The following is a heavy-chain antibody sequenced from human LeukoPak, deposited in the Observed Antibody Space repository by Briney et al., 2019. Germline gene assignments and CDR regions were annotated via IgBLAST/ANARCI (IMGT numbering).Heavy chain of an antibody. J-gene: IGHJ4*02. CDR2: ISSSSSTI. CDR1: GFTFSSYA. Sequence: QPGGSLRLSCAASGFTFSSYAMRWVRQAPGKGLEWVSYISSSSSTIYYADSVKGRFAISRDNAKNSLYLQMNSLRDEDTAVYYCARDAQPAYSSGWYEGVDGFDYWGQGTLVTVSS. V-gene: IGHV3-48*02. D-gene: IGHD6-19*01. CDR3: ARDAQPAYSSGWYEGVDGFDY.